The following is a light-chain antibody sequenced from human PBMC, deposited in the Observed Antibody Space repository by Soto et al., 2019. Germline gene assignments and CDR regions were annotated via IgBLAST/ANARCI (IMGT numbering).Light chain of an antibody. CDR1: QTINVW. CDR2: KAS. J-gene: IGKJ2*01. CDR3: QQYKAYSYT. Sequence: DIHMTQSPSTLSASVGDRVTITCRASQTINVWLAWYQQKPGKAPKLLISKASSLESGAPSRFSGSGSGTEFSLTISSLQPDDFATYYCQQYKAYSYTFGQGTELVVK. V-gene: IGKV1-5*03.